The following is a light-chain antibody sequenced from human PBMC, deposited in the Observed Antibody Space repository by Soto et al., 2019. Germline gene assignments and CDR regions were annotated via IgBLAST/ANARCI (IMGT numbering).Light chain of an antibody. V-gene: IGLV2-23*01. CDR2: EGS. CDR1: SSDVGSYNL. J-gene: IGLJ2*01. CDR3: CSYAGSSIHVV. Sequence: QSALTQPASVSGSPGQSITISCTGTSSDVGSYNLVSWYQQHPGKAPKLMIYEGSKRPSGVSNRLSGSKSGNTASLTISGLKDEDEADYYCCSYAGSSIHVVFGGGTKLTVL.